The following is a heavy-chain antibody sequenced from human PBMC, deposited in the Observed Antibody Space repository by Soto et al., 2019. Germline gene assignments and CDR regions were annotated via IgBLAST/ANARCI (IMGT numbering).Heavy chain of an antibody. D-gene: IGHD3-9*01. J-gene: IGHJ3*02. CDR3: ARGYDILTGKNAFDI. CDR1: GGSISSYY. V-gene: IGHV4-59*01. Sequence: PSETLSLTCTVSGGSISSYYWSWIRQPPGKGLEWIGYIYYSGSTNYHPSTKSRVTISVDTAQNQFPLKLSSVTAADTAVYYCARGYDILTGKNAFDIWGQGTMVPGSS. CDR2: IYYSGST.